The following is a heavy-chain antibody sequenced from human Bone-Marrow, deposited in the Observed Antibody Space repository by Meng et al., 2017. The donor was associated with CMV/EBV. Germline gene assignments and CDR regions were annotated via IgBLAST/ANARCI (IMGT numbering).Heavy chain of an antibody. CDR2: NYSGGST. CDR1: GFTVSSNY. CDR3: ARTPTTIFGVAFDP. D-gene: IGHD3-3*01. J-gene: IGHJ5*02. Sequence: GGSLRLSCAASGFTVSSNYMSWVRQAPGKGLEWVSVNYSGGSTYYADSVKGRFTISRDNSKYTLYLQMNSLRAEDTAVHYCARTPTTIFGVAFDPWGQGPMVTVYS. V-gene: IGHV3-53*01.